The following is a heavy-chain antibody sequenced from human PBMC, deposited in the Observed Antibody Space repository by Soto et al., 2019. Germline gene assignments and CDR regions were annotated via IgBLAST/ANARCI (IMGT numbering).Heavy chain of an antibody. CDR1: GFTLSSYW. D-gene: IGHD3-10*01. Sequence: GGSLRLSCAASGFTLSSYWMSWVRQAPGKGLEWVANIKEDGSEEYYVDSVKGRFTISRDNAKNSLYLQMNSLRAEDTAVYYCASASRAGSGSGPWGQGTLVTVSS. CDR3: ASASRAGSGSGP. V-gene: IGHV3-7*01. CDR2: IKEDGSEE. J-gene: IGHJ5*02.